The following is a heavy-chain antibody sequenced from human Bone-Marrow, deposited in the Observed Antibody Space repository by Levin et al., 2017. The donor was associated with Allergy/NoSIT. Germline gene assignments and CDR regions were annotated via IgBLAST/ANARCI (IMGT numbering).Heavy chain of an antibody. Sequence: GGSLRLSCAASGFTFSRSAMSWVRQAPGKGPEWVSAISGSGGTTHYADSVRGRFAISRANSKSTPYLQMNSLRAEDTALYYCSKLELGADSWGGYPPYYLDYWGQGSLVTVSS. CDR3: SKLELGADSWGGYPPYYLDY. J-gene: IGHJ4*02. CDR2: ISGSGGTT. CDR1: GFTFSRSA. D-gene: IGHD3-3*01. V-gene: IGHV3-23*01.